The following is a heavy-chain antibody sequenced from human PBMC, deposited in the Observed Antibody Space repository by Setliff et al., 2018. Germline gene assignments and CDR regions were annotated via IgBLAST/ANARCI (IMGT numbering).Heavy chain of an antibody. CDR2: IHVDGYRT. CDR1: GFTFNKYA. D-gene: IGHD3-10*01. CDR3: RVWIGDLSRDF. V-gene: IGHV3-23*01. J-gene: IGHJ4*02. Sequence: PGGSLRLSCAASGFTFNKYAVTWVRQAPGKGLEWVSSIHVDGYRTFYADSVKGRFTISRDNSKNTFDLQMNSLRAEDTAVYYCRVWIGDLSRDFWGRGTLVTVSS.